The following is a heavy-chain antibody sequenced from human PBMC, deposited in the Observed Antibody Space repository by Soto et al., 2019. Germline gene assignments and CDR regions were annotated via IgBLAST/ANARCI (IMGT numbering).Heavy chain of an antibody. J-gene: IGHJ4*02. CDR1: GGSVSSGSYY. CDR3: PSRGGSSLNYDY. D-gene: IGHD6-6*01. V-gene: IGHV4-61*01. CDR2: IYYSGST. Sequence: PLEILSLAYTVSGGSVSSGSYYWSWIRQPPGEGLEWIGYIYYSGSTNYNPSLKSRVTISVDTSKNQFSLTLSSVTAADTAVYYCPSRGGSSLNYDYWGQGILVTDS.